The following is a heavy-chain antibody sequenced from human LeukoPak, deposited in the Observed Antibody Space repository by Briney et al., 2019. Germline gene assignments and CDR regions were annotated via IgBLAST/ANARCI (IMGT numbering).Heavy chain of an antibody. CDR1: GFIFNDFW. V-gene: IGHV3-7*04. CDR3: ARGPDDAFDI. Sequence: GGSLRLSCTASGFIFNDFWMSWVRQAPGEGLEWVANIRQDGGAKNYIDSVKGRFTISRDNAKNSLYLQMNSLRAEDTAVYYCARGPDDAFDIWGQGTMVTVSS. CDR2: IRQDGGAK. J-gene: IGHJ3*02.